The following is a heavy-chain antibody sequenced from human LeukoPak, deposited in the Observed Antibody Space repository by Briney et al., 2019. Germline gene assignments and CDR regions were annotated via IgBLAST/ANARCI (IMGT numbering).Heavy chain of an antibody. D-gene: IGHD2-21*02. CDR3: ARELPREVTLDY. V-gene: IGHV3-74*01. CDR2: INTDGSST. Sequence: GGSLRLSCAVSGFTSISYGMQWVRQAPGKGLAWVSRINTDGSSTAYADSVKGRFTISRDNAKNTLYLQMNSLRAEDTAVYYCARELPREVTLDYWGQGTLVTVSS. J-gene: IGHJ4*01. CDR1: GFTSISYG.